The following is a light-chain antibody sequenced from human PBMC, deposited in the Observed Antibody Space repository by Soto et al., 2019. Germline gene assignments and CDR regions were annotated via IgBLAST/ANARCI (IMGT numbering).Light chain of an antibody. CDR1: QSVSSNY. V-gene: IGKV3-20*01. J-gene: IGKJ5*01. CDR3: QKYNSAPLT. CDR2: AAS. Sequence: IVLTQSPGTLSLSPGERATLSCRAGQSVSSNYLAWYQQKPGQAPRLLIYAASSRATGIPDRFSGSGSGTDFTLTISSLQPEDVATYYCQKYNSAPLTFGPGTRLEIK.